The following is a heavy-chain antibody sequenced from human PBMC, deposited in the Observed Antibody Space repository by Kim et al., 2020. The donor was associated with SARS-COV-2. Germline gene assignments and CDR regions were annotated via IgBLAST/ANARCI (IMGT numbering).Heavy chain of an antibody. V-gene: IGHV3-20*04. CDR2: INWNGGAT. Sequence: GGSLRLSCVASGFDFGNFGMSWVRQVPGKGLQWVSHINWNGGATSYADSVRGRFTISRNNANNSLFLHMNSLTTEDTAFYYCARLPHFSGARSYLWDHWGQGALITVSS. J-gene: IGHJ4*02. CDR1: GFDFGNFG. D-gene: IGHD3-10*01. CDR3: ARLPHFSGARSYLWDH.